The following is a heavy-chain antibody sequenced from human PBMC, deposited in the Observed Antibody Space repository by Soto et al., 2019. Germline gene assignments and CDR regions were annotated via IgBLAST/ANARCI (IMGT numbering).Heavy chain of an antibody. CDR3: ARYLVGSVPSLGDSAFDS. D-gene: IGHD6-19*01. Sequence: PSETLSLTCTVSGGSISSYYWSWIRQPPGKGLEWIGYIYYSGSTNYNPSLKSRVTISVDTSKNQFSLKLSSVTAADTAVYYCARYLVGSVPSLGDSAFDSWGQRTLVTVSS. V-gene: IGHV4-59*01. CDR1: GGSISSYY. CDR2: IYYSGST. J-gene: IGHJ4*02.